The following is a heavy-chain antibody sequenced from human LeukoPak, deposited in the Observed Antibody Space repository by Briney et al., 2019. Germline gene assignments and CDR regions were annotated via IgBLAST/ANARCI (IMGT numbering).Heavy chain of an antibody. CDR1: GGSISSSSYY. D-gene: IGHD3-22*01. CDR3: ARSWQRSGYLNWFDP. V-gene: IGHV4-39*01. CDR2: IYYSGST. Sequence: SETLSLTCTVSGGSISSSSYYWGWIRQPPGEGLEWIGSIYYSGSTYYNPSLKSRVTISVDTSKNQFSLKLSSVTAADTAVYYCARSWQRSGYLNWFDPWGQGTLVTVSS. J-gene: IGHJ5*02.